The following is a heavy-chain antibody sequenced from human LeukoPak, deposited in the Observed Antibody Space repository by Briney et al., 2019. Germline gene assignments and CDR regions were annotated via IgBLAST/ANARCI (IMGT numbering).Heavy chain of an antibody. CDR1: GFTFSSYA. Sequence: PGGSLRLSCAASGFTFSSYAMSWGRQAPGKGLDWVSAISGSGGSTYYADSVKGRFTISRDNSKNTLYLQMNSLRAEDTAVYYCAKDHYYYDSSGYSGLWGQGTLVTVSS. CDR3: AKDHYYYDSSGYSGL. V-gene: IGHV3-23*01. CDR2: ISGSGGST. J-gene: IGHJ4*02. D-gene: IGHD3-22*01.